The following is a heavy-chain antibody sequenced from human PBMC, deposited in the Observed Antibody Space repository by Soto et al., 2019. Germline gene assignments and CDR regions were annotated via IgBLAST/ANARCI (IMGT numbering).Heavy chain of an antibody. CDR3: ARGRRIAAAGTPLDY. D-gene: IGHD6-13*01. Sequence: ASVKVSCKASGYTFTSYYMHWVRQAPGQGLEWMGGIIPIFGTANYAQKFQGRVTITADESTSTAYMELSSLRSEDTAVYYCARGRRIAAAGTPLDYWGQGQWSPSPQ. CDR1: GYTFTSYY. CDR2: IIPIFGTA. V-gene: IGHV1-69*13. J-gene: IGHJ4*02.